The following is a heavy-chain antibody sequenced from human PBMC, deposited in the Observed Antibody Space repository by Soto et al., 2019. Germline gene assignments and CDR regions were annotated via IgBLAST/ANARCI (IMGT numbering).Heavy chain of an antibody. CDR2: IYSGGST. D-gene: IGHD6-13*01. Sequence: EVQLVESGGGLVQPGGSLRLSCAASGFTVSSNYMSWVRQAPGKGLAWVSVIYSGGSTYYADSVKGRFTISRHNSKNTLYLQTNSLRAGDTAVYYCARGYSSSWRHFDYWGQVTLVTVSS. CDR1: GFTVSSNY. CDR3: ARGYSSSWRHFDY. J-gene: IGHJ4*02. V-gene: IGHV3-53*04.